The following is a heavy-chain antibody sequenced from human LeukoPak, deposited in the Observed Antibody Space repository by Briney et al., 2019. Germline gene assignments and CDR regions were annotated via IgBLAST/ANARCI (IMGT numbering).Heavy chain of an antibody. J-gene: IGHJ4*02. Sequence: PGGSLRLSCAASGFTFSSYDMHWVRQATGKGLEWVSAIGTAGDTYYPGSVKGRFTISRENAKNSLYLQMNSLRAGDTAVYYCARGSLYSSSWYALPDYWGQGTLVTVSS. D-gene: IGHD6-13*01. V-gene: IGHV3-13*01. CDR3: ARGSLYSSSWYALPDY. CDR1: GFTFSSYD. CDR2: IGTAGDT.